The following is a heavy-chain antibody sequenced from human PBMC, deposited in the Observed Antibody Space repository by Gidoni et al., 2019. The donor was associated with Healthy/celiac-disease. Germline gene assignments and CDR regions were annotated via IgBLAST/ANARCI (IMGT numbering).Heavy chain of an antibody. CDR3: ASTHDYGDY. V-gene: IGHV4-61*02. CDR2: MYASGST. CDR1: GASIGSGNYY. Sequence: QVQLQESGPGLVKPSQTLSLTCTVSGASIGSGNYYWSWIRQPAGKGLEWIGRMYASGSTNYNPSLMSRVTISGDTSKNQFSLKLSSVTAADTAVYYCASTHDYGDYWGQGTLVTVSS. J-gene: IGHJ4*02.